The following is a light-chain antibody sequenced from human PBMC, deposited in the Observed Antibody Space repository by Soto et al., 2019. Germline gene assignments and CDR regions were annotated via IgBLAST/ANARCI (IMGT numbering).Light chain of an antibody. V-gene: IGLV4-69*01. Sequence: QLVLTQAPSASASLGASVKLTCTLSSGHSSYAIAWHQQQPERGPRYLMKLNSDGSHNKGGGIPDRFSGSSSGAERYLTISSLQSEDEADYYCQTWGTGILVFGGGTQLTV. CDR1: SGHSSYA. J-gene: IGLJ2*01. CDR3: QTWGTGILV. CDR2: LNSDGSH.